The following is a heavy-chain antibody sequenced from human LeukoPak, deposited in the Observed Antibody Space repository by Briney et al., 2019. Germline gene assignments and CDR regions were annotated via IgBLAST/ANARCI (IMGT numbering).Heavy chain of an antibody. J-gene: IGHJ4*02. D-gene: IGHD4-17*01. Sequence: SETLSLTCTVSGGSISSYYWSWIRQPPGKGLEWIGYIYYSGSTNYNPSLKSRVTISVDTSKNQFSLKLSSVTAADTAVYYCARDGGGDGDYFDYWGQGTLVTVSS. CDR3: ARDGGGDGDYFDY. CDR2: IYYSGST. CDR1: GGSISSYY. V-gene: IGHV4-59*01.